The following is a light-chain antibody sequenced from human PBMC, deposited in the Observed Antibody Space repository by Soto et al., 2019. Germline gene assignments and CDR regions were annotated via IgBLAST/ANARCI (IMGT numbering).Light chain of an antibody. CDR1: SGHGSYA. Sequence: VLTQSPSASASLGASVKFTCTLSSGHGSYAIAWHQQQPEKGPRYLMKLNSDGSHNKGDGIPDRFSGSSSGAERYLTISSLQSEDEADYYCQTWDTGSVIFGGGTKLTVL. J-gene: IGLJ2*01. CDR3: QTWDTGSVI. CDR2: LNSDGSH. V-gene: IGLV4-69*01.